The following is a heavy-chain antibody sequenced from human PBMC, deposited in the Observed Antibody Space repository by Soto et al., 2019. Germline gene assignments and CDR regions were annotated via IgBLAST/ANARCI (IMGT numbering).Heavy chain of an antibody. CDR2: INPNSGGT. J-gene: IGHJ6*04. V-gene: IGHV1-2*04. Sequence: QVQLVQSGAEVKKPGASVKVSCKASGYTFTGYYMHWVRQAPGQGLEWMGWINPNSGGTNYAQKLQGWVTMTRDTTVNTASMELSRQRSDDTALYYCARGGSSTCSPLWDYYYGIDVWGKGTTVTVSS. CDR3: ARGGSSTCSPLWDYYYGIDV. D-gene: IGHD2-2*01. CDR1: GYTFTGYY.